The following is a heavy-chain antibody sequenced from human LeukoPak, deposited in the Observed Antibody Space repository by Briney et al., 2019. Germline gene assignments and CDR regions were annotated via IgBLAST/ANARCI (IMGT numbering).Heavy chain of an antibody. CDR2: IYYSGST. Sequence: SETLSLTCTVSGGSISSYYWSWIRQPPGKGLEWIGYIYYSGSTKYNPSLKSRVTISVDTSKNQFSLKLTSVTAADTAVYYCAREGYYYDSSGYYFDYWGQGTLVAVSS. D-gene: IGHD3-22*01. CDR3: AREGYYYDSSGYYFDY. V-gene: IGHV4-59*01. CDR1: GGSISSYY. J-gene: IGHJ4*02.